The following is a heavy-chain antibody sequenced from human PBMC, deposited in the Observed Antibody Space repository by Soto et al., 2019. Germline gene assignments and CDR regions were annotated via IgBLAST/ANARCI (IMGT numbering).Heavy chain of an antibody. Sequence: DVQLVESGGGLIKPGESLRLSCVASGFTFSDAWTKWVRHAPGKGLEWVGRIKRKANGGTTDYVAPLKGRVTIFRDDSKNTVYPQMDSRKTADTAVYYCAYYRDSRGRRHFDYGGQGTLVSVSS. CDR1: GFTFSDAW. J-gene: IGHJ4*02. V-gene: IGHV3-15*07. CDR2: IKRKANGGTT. CDR3: AYYRDSRGRRHFDY. D-gene: IGHD3-22*01.